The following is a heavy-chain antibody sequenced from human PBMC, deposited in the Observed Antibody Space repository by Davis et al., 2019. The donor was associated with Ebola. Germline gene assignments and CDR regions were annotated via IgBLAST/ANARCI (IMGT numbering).Heavy chain of an antibody. CDR1: GASVTTTDYY. V-gene: IGHV4-4*07. J-gene: IGHJ5*02. Sequence: SETLSLTCIVSGASVTTTDYYWTWIRQPAGKGLEWIGRIYTSRNTNHNPSLKSRVTMSVDTSKNQFSLKLSSVTAADTAVYYCARDRPLDSDFWSGPLPRWFDPWGQGILVTVSS. CDR2: IYTSRNT. D-gene: IGHD3-3*01. CDR3: ARDRPLDSDFWSGPLPRWFDP.